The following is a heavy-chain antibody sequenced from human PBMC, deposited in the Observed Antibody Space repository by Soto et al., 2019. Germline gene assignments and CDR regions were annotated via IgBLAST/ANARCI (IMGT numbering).Heavy chain of an antibody. CDR3: AITYCRDNSCPRDFDF. J-gene: IGHJ4*02. D-gene: IGHD2-21*01. Sequence: QVQVVQSGAEVKKPESSVKVSCKPSGGTFNTYTVNWVRLAPGHGLEWMGRFIPILDMANYAQKFQDRATITADSSTFTAYMELNSLKSDDTAAYYCAITYCRDNSCPRDFDFWGPGTRVTVAS. V-gene: IGHV1-69*02. CDR2: FIPILDMA. CDR1: GGTFNTYT.